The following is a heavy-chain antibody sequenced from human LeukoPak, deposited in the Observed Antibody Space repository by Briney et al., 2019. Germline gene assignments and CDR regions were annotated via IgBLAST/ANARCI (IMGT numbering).Heavy chain of an antibody. CDR3: VRGVGVSRFNYFDP. J-gene: IGHJ5*02. D-gene: IGHD6-13*01. V-gene: IGHV3-33*01. CDR1: GFTFSSFG. CDR2: IWYDASNK. Sequence: GGSLRLSCAASGFTFSSFGMHWVCQAPGKGLEWVAVIWYDASNKYYADSVKGRFTISRDNSKNTLFLQMNSLRDDDTAVYYCVRGVGVSRFNYFDPWGQGTLVIVSS.